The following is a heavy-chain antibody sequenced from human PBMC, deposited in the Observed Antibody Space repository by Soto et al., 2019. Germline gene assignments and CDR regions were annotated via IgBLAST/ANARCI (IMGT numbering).Heavy chain of an antibody. J-gene: IGHJ3*02. CDR2: ISSSSSYI. CDR3: ERMNTITLDAFDI. CDR1: GFTFSSYS. D-gene: IGHD3-10*01. Sequence: EVQLVESGGGLVKPGGSLRLSCAASGFTFSSYSMNWVRQAPGKGLEWVSSISSSSSYIYYADSVKGRFTISRDNAKNSLYLQMNSLRAEDTAVYYCERMNTITLDAFDIWGQGTMVTVSS. V-gene: IGHV3-21*01.